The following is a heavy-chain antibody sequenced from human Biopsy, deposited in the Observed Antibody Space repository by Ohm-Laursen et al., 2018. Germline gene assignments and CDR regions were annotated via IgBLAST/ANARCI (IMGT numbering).Heavy chain of an antibody. CDR3: VRDGEAKYCKHGVCPSDF. CDR2: VSASGNHI. CDR1: GFDFSDYS. V-gene: IGHV3-21*01. D-gene: IGHD2-8*01. J-gene: IGHJ4*02. Sequence: GSLRLSCTASGFDFSDYSMSWVRQAPGKGLEWVSSVSASGNHIYYTDSVKGRFTVSRDNGKNSVYLQMNSLRVEDTAVYYCVRDGEAKYCKHGVCPSDFWGQGTLVTVSS.